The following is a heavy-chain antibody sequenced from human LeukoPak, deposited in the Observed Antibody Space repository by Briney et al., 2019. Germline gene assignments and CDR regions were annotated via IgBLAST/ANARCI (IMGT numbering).Heavy chain of an antibody. D-gene: IGHD3-10*01. CDR1: GFTFSQYE. Sequence: PGGSLRLSCTASGFTFSQYEMNWVRQALGKGLEWVAYITSGGGSLHYADSVQGRFTISRDNAKNSLFLQMNSLRAEDTAVYYCARDMVRGVKDAFDSWGQGTLVTVSS. CDR3: ARDMVRGVKDAFDS. J-gene: IGHJ5*01. CDR2: ITSGGGSL. V-gene: IGHV3-48*03.